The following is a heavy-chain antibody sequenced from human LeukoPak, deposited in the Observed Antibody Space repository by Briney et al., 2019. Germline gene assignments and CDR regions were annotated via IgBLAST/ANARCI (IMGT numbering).Heavy chain of an antibody. D-gene: IGHD5-12*01. J-gene: IGHJ4*02. CDR1: GGSFNNYA. CDR3: ARSNDYDYHFDY. CDR2: FIPILDTT. V-gene: IGHV1-69*05. Sequence: SVKVSCKASGGSFNNYAVTWVRQAPGQGLEWMGGFIPILDTTNYAPNFQGRVTITTDESSTTAYMELSSLKWEDTALYYCARSNDYDYHFDYWGQGTLVTVSS.